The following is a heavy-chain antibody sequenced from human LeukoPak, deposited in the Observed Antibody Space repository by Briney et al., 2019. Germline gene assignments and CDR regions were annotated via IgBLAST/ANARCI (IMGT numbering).Heavy chain of an antibody. J-gene: IGHJ4*02. CDR3: AISKERWLQLRLFDY. V-gene: IGHV4-4*07. D-gene: IGHD5-24*01. Sequence: PSETLSLTCTVSGGSINSYWSWIRQPAGKGLEWIGRISGSGTITYNPALQSRLSISIDTSKNQFSLKLMSVTAADTAVYYCAISKERWLQLRLFDYWGQGTLVTVSS. CDR1: GGSINSY. CDR2: ISGSGTI.